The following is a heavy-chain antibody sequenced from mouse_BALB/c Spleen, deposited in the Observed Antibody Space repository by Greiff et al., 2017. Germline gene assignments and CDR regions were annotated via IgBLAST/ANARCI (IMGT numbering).Heavy chain of an antibody. CDR3: NGGLRLRMGY. Sequence: VQLQQSGAELVRSGASVKLSCTASGFNIKASYMHWVKQRPEQGLEWIGWIDPENGDTEYAPKFQGKATLTADTSSNTAYLQLSSLTSEDTAVYYCNGGLRLRMGYWGKGTSVTVSS. CDR2: IDPENGDT. D-gene: IGHD1-2*01. CDR1: GFNIKASY. V-gene: IGHV14-4*02. J-gene: IGHJ4*01.